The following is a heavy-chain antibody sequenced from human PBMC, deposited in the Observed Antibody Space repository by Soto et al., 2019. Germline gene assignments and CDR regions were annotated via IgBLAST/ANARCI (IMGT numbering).Heavy chain of an antibody. CDR1: GFTFDDYA. Sequence: EVQLVESGGVVVQPGGSLRLSCAASGFTFDDYAMHWVRQAPGKGLEWVSLISWDGGSTYYADSVKGRFTISRDNSKNSLYLQMNSLRAEDTALYYCAKPYYYDSSGYHVGYYFDYWGQGTLVTVSS. CDR2: ISWDGGST. V-gene: IGHV3-43D*04. D-gene: IGHD3-22*01. J-gene: IGHJ4*02. CDR3: AKPYYYDSSGYHVGYYFDY.